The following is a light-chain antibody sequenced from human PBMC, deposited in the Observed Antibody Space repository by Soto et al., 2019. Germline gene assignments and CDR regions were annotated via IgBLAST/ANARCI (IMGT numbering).Light chain of an antibody. J-gene: IGLJ1*01. CDR1: SSDVGGYNY. Sequence: QSVLTQPRPVSGSHGQSVTISCTGTSSDVGGYNYVSWYQQHPGKAPKLMIYDVSKRPSGVPDRFSGSKSGNTASLTISGLQAEDEADYYCCSYAGSYTLYVFGTGTKVTVL. CDR3: CSYAGSYTLYV. CDR2: DVS. V-gene: IGLV2-11*01.